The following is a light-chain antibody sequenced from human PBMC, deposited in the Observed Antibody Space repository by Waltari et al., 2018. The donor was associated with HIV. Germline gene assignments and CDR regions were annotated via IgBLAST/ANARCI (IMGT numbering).Light chain of an antibody. V-gene: IGLV2-14*04. CDR2: DVT. J-gene: IGLJ2*01. Sequence: VSGSPGQSITISCTGTSSDVGGYDYVSWYQQHPGKAPKLIIYDVTNRPSGVSNRFSGSKSGNTASLTISGLQAEDEADYYCSSYTTSSTVVFGGGTKLTVL. CDR1: SSDVGGYDY. CDR3: SSYTTSSTVV.